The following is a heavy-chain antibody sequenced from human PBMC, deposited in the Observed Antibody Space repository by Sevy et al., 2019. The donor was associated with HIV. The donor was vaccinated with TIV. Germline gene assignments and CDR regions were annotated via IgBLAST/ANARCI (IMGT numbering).Heavy chain of an antibody. V-gene: IGHV1-2*02. Sequence: ASVKVSCKASGYTFTGYYMHWVRQPPGQGLEWMGWINPNSGGTNYAQKFQGRVTMTRDTSISTAYMELSRLRSDDTAVYYCARDRAPDYYYDSSGYYYPWGQGTLVTVSS. CDR1: GYTFTGYY. D-gene: IGHD3-22*01. CDR2: INPNSGGT. CDR3: ARDRAPDYYYDSSGYYYP. J-gene: IGHJ5*02.